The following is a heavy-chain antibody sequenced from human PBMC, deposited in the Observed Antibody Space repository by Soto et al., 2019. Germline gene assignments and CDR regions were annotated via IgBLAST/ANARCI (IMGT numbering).Heavy chain of an antibody. Sequence: QVQLVQSGAEVKKPGSSVKVSCKASGGTFSSYTISWVRQAPGQGLEWMGRIIPILGIANYAQKFQGRVTITADKSTSTAYMELRSLRSEDTAVYYCAREYCSGGSCYSGFDYWGQGTLVTVSS. J-gene: IGHJ4*02. V-gene: IGHV1-69*02. CDR2: IIPILGIA. CDR1: GGTFSSYT. D-gene: IGHD2-15*01. CDR3: AREYCSGGSCYSGFDY.